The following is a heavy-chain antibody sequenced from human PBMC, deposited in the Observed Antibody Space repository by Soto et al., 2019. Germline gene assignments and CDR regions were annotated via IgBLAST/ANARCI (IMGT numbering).Heavy chain of an antibody. CDR1: GFTFRDYY. Sequence: QVQLVESGGGLVRPGGSRRLSCEASGFTFRDYYMTWFRQAPGKGLEWLSYIDSSTKYTNYADSVKGRFTISRDNAKNSLYLQMNSLRDDDTAVYYCAREYYYTMDVWGQGTMVTVS. CDR2: IDSSTKYT. V-gene: IGHV3-11*05. J-gene: IGHJ6*02. CDR3: AREYYYTMDV.